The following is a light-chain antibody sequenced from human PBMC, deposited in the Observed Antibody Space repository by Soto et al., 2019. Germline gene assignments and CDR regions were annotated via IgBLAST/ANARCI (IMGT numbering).Light chain of an antibody. Sequence: EIVMTQSPASLSVSPGDGATLSCRASQTVASNVAWYQQKPGQGPRLLIHGASTRAAGVPVRSSGSGSGTDFTLTISSLHSQDFAVYFCQHYHNWPPQYTFGQGTKLQIK. CDR2: GAS. V-gene: IGKV3-15*01. J-gene: IGKJ2*01. CDR3: QHYHNWPPQYT. CDR1: QTVASN.